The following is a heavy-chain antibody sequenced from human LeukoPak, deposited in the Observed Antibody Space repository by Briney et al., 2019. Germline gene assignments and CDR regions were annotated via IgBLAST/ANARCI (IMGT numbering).Heavy chain of an antibody. CDR3: ARHRASYSRPHYYDSSGYYYLFDY. Sequence: SETLSLTCTVSGGSISSSSYYWGWIRQPPGKGLEWIGSIYYSGSTYYNPSLKSRVTISVDTSKNQFSLKLSSVTAADTAVYYCARHRASYSRPHYYDSSGYYYLFDYWGQGTLVTVSS. CDR1: GGSISSSSYY. D-gene: IGHD3-22*01. J-gene: IGHJ4*02. CDR2: IYYSGST. V-gene: IGHV4-39*01.